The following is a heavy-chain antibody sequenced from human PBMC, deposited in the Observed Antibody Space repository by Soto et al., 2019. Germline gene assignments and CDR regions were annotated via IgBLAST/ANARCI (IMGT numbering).Heavy chain of an antibody. Sequence: QLQLQESGPGLVKPSETLSLTCTVSGGSISSSSYYWGWIRQPPGKGLEWIGSIYYSGSTYYNPSLKSRVTISVDTSKNQFSLKLSSVTAADTAVYYCARRLPYVLRFLEWVTFDYWGQGTLVTVSS. D-gene: IGHD3-3*01. CDR1: GGSISSSSYY. J-gene: IGHJ4*02. CDR2: IYYSGST. V-gene: IGHV4-39*01. CDR3: ARRLPYVLRFLEWVTFDY.